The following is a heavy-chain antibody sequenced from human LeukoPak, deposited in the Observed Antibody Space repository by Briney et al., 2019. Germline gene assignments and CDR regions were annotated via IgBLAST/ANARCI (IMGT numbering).Heavy chain of an antibody. V-gene: IGHV3-74*01. J-gene: IGHJ4*02. D-gene: IGHD3-3*01. CDR3: ARAGGFLEWLLADYFDY. CDR1: GFTFSSYW. CDR2: INSDGSST. Sequence: AGGSLRLSCAASGFTFSSYWMHWVRQAPGKGLVWVSRINSDGSSTSYADYVKGRFTISTDNAKNTLYLQMNSLRAEDTAVYYCARAGGFLEWLLADYFDYWGQGTLVTVSS.